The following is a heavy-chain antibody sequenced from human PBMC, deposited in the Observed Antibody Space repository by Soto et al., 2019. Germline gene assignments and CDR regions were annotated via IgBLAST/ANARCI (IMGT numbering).Heavy chain of an antibody. J-gene: IGHJ4*02. D-gene: IGHD3-3*02. CDR3: AACHFRSGPRTDTRLDY. CDR1: GDSINSSHW. V-gene: IGHV4-4*02. Sequence: PSDTLSLTSAVSGDSINSSHWWNWVRQPPGKGLEWIGQISQSASTNSNSSLTSRVTISVDKSKNHFSLKATAVTAADTAMSLCAACHFRSGPRTDTRLDYWGQGTLVAVSS. CDR2: ISQSAST.